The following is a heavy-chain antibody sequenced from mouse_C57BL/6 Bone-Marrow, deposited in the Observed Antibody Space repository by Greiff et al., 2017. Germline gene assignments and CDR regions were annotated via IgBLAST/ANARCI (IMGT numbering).Heavy chain of an antibody. CDR1: GYTFPDSY. D-gene: IGHD1-1*01. J-gene: IGHJ1*03. CDR2: INPYNGGT. CDR3: ARPFTTVVEWYFDV. V-gene: IGHV1-19*01. Sequence: VPLQQSGPVLVKPGASVKMSCKASGYTFPDSYMNWVKQSHGKSLEWIGVINPYNGGTSYTPQFKGKDPLTVDQSSSTAYMELNSLTSYDSAVYYCARPFTTVVEWYFDVWGTGTTVTVSS.